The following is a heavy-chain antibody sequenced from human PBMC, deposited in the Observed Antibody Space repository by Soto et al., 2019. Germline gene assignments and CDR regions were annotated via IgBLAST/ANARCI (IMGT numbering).Heavy chain of an antibody. D-gene: IGHD6-6*01. Sequence: SETLSLTCTVSGGSISSYYWSWIRQPPGKGLEWIGYIYYSGSTNYNPSLKSRVTISVDTSKNQFSLKLSSVTAVDTAVYYCATYSSSSADDAFDIWGQGTMVTVSS. CDR2: IYYSGST. V-gene: IGHV4-59*01. CDR3: ATYSSSSADDAFDI. CDR1: GGSISSYY. J-gene: IGHJ3*02.